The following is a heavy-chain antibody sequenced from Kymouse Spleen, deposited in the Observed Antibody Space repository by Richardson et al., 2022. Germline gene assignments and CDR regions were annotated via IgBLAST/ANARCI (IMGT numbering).Heavy chain of an antibody. CDR1: GFTFSGSA. CDR3: TYSSSSGDYYGSGSYGMDV. CDR2: IRSKANSYAT. V-gene: IGHV3-73*02. J-gene: IGHJ6*02. D-gene: IGHD3-10*01,IGHD6-6*01. Sequence: EVQLVESGGGLVQPGGSLKLSCAASGFTFSGSAMHWVRQASGKGLEWVGRIRSKANSYATAYAASVKGRFTISRDDSKNTAYLQMNSLKTEDTAVYYCTYSSSSGDYYGSGSYGMDVWGQGTTVTVSS.